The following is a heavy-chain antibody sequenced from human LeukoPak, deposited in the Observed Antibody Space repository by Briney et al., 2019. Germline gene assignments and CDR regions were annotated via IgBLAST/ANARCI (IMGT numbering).Heavy chain of an antibody. D-gene: IGHD2-21*01. Sequence: ASVKVSCKASVYTFTGYYMHWVRQAPGQGLEWMGWINPNSGGTNYAQKFQGRVTMTRDTSISTAYMELSRLRSDDTAVYYCAREACCGDCSELDYWGQGTLVTVSS. CDR2: INPNSGGT. V-gene: IGHV1-2*02. J-gene: IGHJ4*02. CDR1: VYTFTGYY. CDR3: AREACCGDCSELDY.